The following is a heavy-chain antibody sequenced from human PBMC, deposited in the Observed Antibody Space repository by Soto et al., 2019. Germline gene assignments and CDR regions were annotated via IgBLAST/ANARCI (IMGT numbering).Heavy chain of an antibody. CDR3: ARSICRIWYGGSECFYGMDV. J-gene: IGHJ6*02. V-gene: IGHV5-10-1*01. Sequence: EVQLVQSGAEVKKPGESLRICCKGSGYSFTSYWISWVRQMPGKGLEWMGRIDPSDSYTNYSPSFQGHVTISADKSISTAYLQWSSLKASDTAMYYCARSICRIWYGGSECFYGMDVWGQGTTVTVSS. CDR1: GYSFTSYW. CDR2: IDPSDSYT. D-gene: IGHD6-13*01.